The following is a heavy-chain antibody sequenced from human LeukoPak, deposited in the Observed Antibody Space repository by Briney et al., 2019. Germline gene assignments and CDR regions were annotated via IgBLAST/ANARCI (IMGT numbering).Heavy chain of an antibody. CDR1: GFTFSSYS. D-gene: IGHD6-6*01. CDR2: ISSSSSYX. CDR3: ARELAASYMDV. J-gene: IGHJ6*03. V-gene: IGHV3-21*01. Sequence: GGSLRLSCAASGFTFSSYSMXWVRXAPXXXXXWVSSISSSSSYXXYADSVKGRFXISRDNAKNSLYLQMNSLRAEDTAVYYCARELAASYMDVWGKGTTVTVSS.